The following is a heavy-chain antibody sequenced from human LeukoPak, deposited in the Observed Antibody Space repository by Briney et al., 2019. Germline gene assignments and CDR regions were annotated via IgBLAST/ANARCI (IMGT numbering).Heavy chain of an antibody. Sequence: GGSLRLSCAASGFSFDDYGMSWVRQAPGKGLEWVSGINWNGGSRGYADSVKGRFTISRDNAKNSLYLQMNSLRAEDTALYYCARVSGGEGYNYGYYYYHKDVWSKGTTVTVSS. CDR3: ARVSGGEGYNYGYYYYHKDV. CDR1: GFSFDDYG. V-gene: IGHV3-20*04. J-gene: IGHJ6*03. D-gene: IGHD5-24*01. CDR2: INWNGGSR.